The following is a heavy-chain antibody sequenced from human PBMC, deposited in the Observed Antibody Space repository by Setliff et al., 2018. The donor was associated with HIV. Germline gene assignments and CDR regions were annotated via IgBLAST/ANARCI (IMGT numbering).Heavy chain of an antibody. D-gene: IGHD3-22*01. J-gene: IGHJ3*02. CDR1: GYTFISYA. Sequence: ASVKVSCKASGYTFISYAMHWVCQAPGQRLEWMGWINAGNGNTKYSQKFQGRVTITRDTSAYTAYMELSSLRSEDTAVYYCAREGTPVYYYDRSENAFDIWGQGTMVTVSS. V-gene: IGHV1-3*01. CDR2: INAGNGNT. CDR3: AREGTPVYYYDRSENAFDI.